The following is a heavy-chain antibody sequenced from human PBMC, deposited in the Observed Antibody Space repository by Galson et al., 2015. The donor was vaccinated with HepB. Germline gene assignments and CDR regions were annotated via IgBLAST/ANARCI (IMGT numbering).Heavy chain of an antibody. CDR3: ARDRRIAVAVDGPDYFDY. Sequence: SVKVSCKASGGTFSSYAISWVRQAPGQGLEWMGGIIPIFGTANYAQKFQGRVTITADESTSTAYMELSSLRSEDTAVYYCARDRRIAVAVDGPDYFDYWGQGTLVTVSS. D-gene: IGHD6-19*01. CDR2: IIPIFGTA. J-gene: IGHJ4*02. V-gene: IGHV1-69*13. CDR1: GGTFSSYA.